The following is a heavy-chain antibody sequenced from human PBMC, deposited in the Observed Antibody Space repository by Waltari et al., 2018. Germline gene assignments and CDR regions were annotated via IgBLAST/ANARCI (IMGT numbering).Heavy chain of an antibody. D-gene: IGHD6-13*01. CDR3: ARDDVDSSNFGGF. CDR1: GYIFSNYG. Sequence: QLVQSGAEVKKPGASVKVSCKASGYIFSNYGITWVRKAPGQGLEGMGWIYPYNGNTKSEQNFKCRVTMTTDTSTTTAYMEIRSLRSDDTAIYYCARDDVDSSNFGGFWGQGTLVTVSS. J-gene: IGHJ4*02. V-gene: IGHV1-18*01. CDR2: IYPYNGNT.